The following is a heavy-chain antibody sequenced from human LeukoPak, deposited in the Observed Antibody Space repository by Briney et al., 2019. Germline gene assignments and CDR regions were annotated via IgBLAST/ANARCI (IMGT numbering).Heavy chain of an antibody. CDR1: GLSFIELS. CDR3: TTNLISLFGVGY. V-gene: IGHV1-24*01. D-gene: IGHD3-3*01. Sequence: ASVKVSCKVSGLSFIELSFHWVRQAPGKGLEWMGGFDPEKEETVYAQNFQGRVTMTEDTSTGTVYLELSSLGFEDTAIYYCTTNLISLFGVGYWGHGTLVTVSS. J-gene: IGHJ4*01. CDR2: FDPEKEET.